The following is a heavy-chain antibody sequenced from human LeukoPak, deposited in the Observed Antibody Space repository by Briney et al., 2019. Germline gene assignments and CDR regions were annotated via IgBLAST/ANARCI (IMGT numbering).Heavy chain of an antibody. V-gene: IGHV1-69*13. J-gene: IGHJ5*02. CDR3: ARGRIEYYYDSSGSGSDWFDP. Sequence: SVKVSCKASGGTFSSYAISWVRQAPGQGLEWMGGIVPIFGAANYSQKFQGRVTITADESTSTAYMELSSLRSEDTAVYYCARGRIEYYYDSSGSGSDWFDPWGQGTLVTVSS. CDR2: IVPIFGAA. CDR1: GGTFSSYA. D-gene: IGHD3-22*01.